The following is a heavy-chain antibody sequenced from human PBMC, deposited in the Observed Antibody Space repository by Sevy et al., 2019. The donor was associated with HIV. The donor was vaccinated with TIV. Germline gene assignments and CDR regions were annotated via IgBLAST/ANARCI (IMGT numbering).Heavy chain of an antibody. J-gene: IGHJ4*02. D-gene: IGHD3-22*01. CDR3: ARDSDGSGHYYADFFDY. CDR2: ISTYSGET. Sequence: GPVKVSCKASGYTFTTYPIGWVRQAPGQGLEWMGWISTYSGETRDAQKFQGRATMTTDTSTNTAYLDLRSLRSDDTALYYCARDSDGSGHYYADFFDYWGQGTLVTVSS. CDR1: GYTFTTYP. V-gene: IGHV1-18*01.